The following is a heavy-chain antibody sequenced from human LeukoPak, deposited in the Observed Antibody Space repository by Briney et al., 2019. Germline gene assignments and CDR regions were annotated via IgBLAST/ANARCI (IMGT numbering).Heavy chain of an antibody. D-gene: IGHD2-21*02. CDR2: INAGNGNT. CDR3: ARAPHCGGDCSIGDY. Sequence: PLASVKVSCKASGYNFTNYAMHWVRQAPGERLEWMGWINAGNGNTKYSQKFQGRITITRDTSASTTYMELSSLRSEDTAVFYCARAPHCGGDCSIGDYWGQGTLVTVSS. V-gene: IGHV1-3*01. J-gene: IGHJ4*02. CDR1: GYNFTNYA.